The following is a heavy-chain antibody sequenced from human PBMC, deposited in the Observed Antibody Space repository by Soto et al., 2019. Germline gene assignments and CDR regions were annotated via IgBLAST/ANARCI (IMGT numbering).Heavy chain of an antibody. Sequence: SVKVSWKASGFSFTSSSLQWVRQARRQRLEWIGWIVVGTGHTNYDQKFQERVTISTTMSTNTAYMEVNSLRFDDTAVYYCTASREGGEYGANSAFDYWGQGTLVTVSS. CDR3: TASREGGEYGANSAFDY. J-gene: IGHJ4*02. V-gene: IGHV1-58*01. CDR2: IVVGTGHT. CDR1: GFSFTSSS. D-gene: IGHD4-17*01.